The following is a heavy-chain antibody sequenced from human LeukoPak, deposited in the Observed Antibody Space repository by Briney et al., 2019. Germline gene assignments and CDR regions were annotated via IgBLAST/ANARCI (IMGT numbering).Heavy chain of an antibody. D-gene: IGHD3-22*01. CDR3: ATAKYFDSSGYYVWFFDY. J-gene: IGHJ4*02. V-gene: IGHV1-46*01. CDR1: GYTFTSYY. CDR2: INPSGGST. Sequence: ASVKVSCKASGYTFTSYYMHWVRQAPGQGLEWMGIINPSGGSTSYAQKFQGRVTMTRDTSTSTVYMELTSLRSEDTAVYYCATAKYFDSSGYYVWFFDYWGQGTLVTVSS.